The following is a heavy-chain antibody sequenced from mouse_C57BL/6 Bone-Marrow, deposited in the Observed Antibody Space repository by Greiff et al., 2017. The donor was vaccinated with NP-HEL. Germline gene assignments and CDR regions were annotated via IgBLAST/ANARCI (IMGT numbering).Heavy chain of an antibody. Sequence: EVKLQESGAELVKPGASVKLSCTASGFNIKDYYMHWVKQRIEQGLEWIGRIDPEDGETKYAPKFQGKATITADTSSNTAYLQLSSLTSEDTAVYYCARKSNYFYAMDYWGQGTSVTVSS. J-gene: IGHJ4*01. CDR2: IDPEDGET. CDR1: GFNIKDYY. CDR3: ARKSNYFYAMDY. V-gene: IGHV14-2*01. D-gene: IGHD2-5*01.